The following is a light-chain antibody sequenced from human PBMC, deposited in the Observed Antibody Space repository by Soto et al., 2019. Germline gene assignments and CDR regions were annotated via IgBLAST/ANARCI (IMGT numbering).Light chain of an antibody. V-gene: IGKV1-5*01. Sequence: DIQMTQSPSALSASVGDRVTITCRASQSISSWLAWYQQKPGKAPRLLIYDASYLERAVPSRFSGSGSGTEFTLTISDLQPDDLATYYCQQYNNFWTFGPGTKVEL. CDR3: QQYNNFWT. CDR2: DAS. J-gene: IGKJ1*01. CDR1: QSISSW.